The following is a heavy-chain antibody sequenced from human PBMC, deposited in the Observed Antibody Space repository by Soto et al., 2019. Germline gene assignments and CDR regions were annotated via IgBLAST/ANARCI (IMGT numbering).Heavy chain of an antibody. CDR2: IWYDGSNK. CDR1: GFTFSSYG. Sequence: GGSLRLSCAASGFTFSSYGMHWVRQAPGKGLEWVAVIWYDGSNKYYADSVKGRFTISRDNSKNTLYLQMNSLRAEDTAVYYCARGGCSSTSCSFPIYYYYGMDVWGQGTTVTVSS. D-gene: IGHD2-2*01. V-gene: IGHV3-33*01. CDR3: ARGGCSSTSCSFPIYYYYGMDV. J-gene: IGHJ6*02.